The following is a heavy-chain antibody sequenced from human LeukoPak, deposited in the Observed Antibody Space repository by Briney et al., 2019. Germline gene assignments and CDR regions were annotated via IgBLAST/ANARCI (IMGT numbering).Heavy chain of an antibody. CDR2: IKQDGSEK. J-gene: IGHJ5*02. V-gene: IGHV3-7*01. D-gene: IGHD3-22*01. CDR3: ASRRVSNWFDP. CDR1: GFTFSSYW. Sequence: PGGSLRLSCAASGFTFSSYWMSWVRQAPGKGLEWVANIKQDGSEKYYVDSVKGRFTISRDNAKNSLYLQMNSLRAEDTAVYHCASRRVSNWFDPWGQGTLVTVSS.